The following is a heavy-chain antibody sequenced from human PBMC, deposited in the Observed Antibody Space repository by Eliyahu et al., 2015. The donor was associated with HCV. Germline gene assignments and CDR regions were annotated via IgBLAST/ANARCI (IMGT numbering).Heavy chain of an antibody. Sequence: QVQLQESGPGLVKPSETLSLTCTVSGASISTYYWSWIRQPPGKGLEWIGYIHSSGSTNSNPSPKSRVTMSVDTSKNQFSLKLTSVTAADTAVYYCASGGGGIAVAGTGGWFDPWGQGTLVTVSS. CDR3: ASGGGGIAVAGTGGWFDP. CDR2: IHSSGST. V-gene: IGHV4-59*01. J-gene: IGHJ5*02. CDR1: GASISTYY. D-gene: IGHD6-19*01.